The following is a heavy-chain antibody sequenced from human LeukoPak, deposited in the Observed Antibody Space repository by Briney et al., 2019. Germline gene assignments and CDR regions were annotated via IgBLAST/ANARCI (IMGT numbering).Heavy chain of an antibody. Sequence: KPGASLKISCKASGNTFTSYWIVWVRQMPGKGLEWMGFIYPGDSDTRYSPSFQGQVTISADKSTSTAYLQWSSLKASDTAMYYCARHRRATVTSTYYYYGMDVWGQGTTVTVSS. CDR2: IYPGDSDT. D-gene: IGHD4-17*01. CDR3: ARHRRATVTSTYYYYGMDV. CDR1: GNTFTSYW. J-gene: IGHJ6*02. V-gene: IGHV5-51*01.